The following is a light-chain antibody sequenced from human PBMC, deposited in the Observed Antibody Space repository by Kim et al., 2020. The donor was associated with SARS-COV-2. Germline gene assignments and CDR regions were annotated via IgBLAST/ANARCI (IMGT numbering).Light chain of an antibody. Sequence: KPVSNPSTRSSGSIASNYVESYKQRPSSAPTTVIYEDNQRPSGVPDRFSGSIDSSSNSASLTISGLKAEDEADYYCQSYDSSLLWVFGGGTKLTVL. J-gene: IGLJ3*02. CDR3: QSYDSSLLWV. CDR2: EDN. V-gene: IGLV6-57*03. CDR1: SGSIASNY.